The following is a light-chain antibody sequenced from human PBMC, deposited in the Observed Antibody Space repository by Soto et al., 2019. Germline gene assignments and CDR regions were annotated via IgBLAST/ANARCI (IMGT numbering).Light chain of an antibody. Sequence: DIQMTQSPSSLSASVEDRVIITCRASQSISNHLNWYQQKPGKAPKLLIFAASSLQSGVPSRFSGSGSGTDFTLTISSLQPEEFATYYCQQSYSTLWTVGQGTKVDIK. CDR2: AAS. CDR3: QQSYSTLWT. V-gene: IGKV1-39*01. CDR1: QSISNH. J-gene: IGKJ1*01.